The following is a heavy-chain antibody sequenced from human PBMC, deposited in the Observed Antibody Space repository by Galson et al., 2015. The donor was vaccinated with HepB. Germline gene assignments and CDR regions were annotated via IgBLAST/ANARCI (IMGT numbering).Heavy chain of an antibody. CDR1: GDSVPSHSAV. Sequence: CAISGDSVPSHSAVWNWTRQSPSRGLEWLGRTYFRSQWRIDYSVSVKSRITINADTSQNQFSLRLNSMTPEDTAVYYCAYVSDVWGQGTTVIVSS. D-gene: IGHD3-16*01. V-gene: IGHV6-1*01. CDR2: TYFRSQWRI. CDR3: AYVSDV. J-gene: IGHJ6*02.